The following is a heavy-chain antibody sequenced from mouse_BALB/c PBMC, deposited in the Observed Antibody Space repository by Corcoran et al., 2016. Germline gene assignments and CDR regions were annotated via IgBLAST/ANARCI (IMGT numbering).Heavy chain of an antibody. J-gene: IGHJ4*01. V-gene: IGHV5-17*01. CDR1: GFTFSSYG. CDR2: IWYDGSNK. CDR3: ARRYYDSSGYDY. Sequence: VQLVESGGGVVQPGRSLRLSCAASGFTFSSYGMHWVRQAPGKGLEWVAVIWYDGSNKYYADSVKGRFTISRDNSNNTLYLQMNSRRAEDTAVYYCARRYYDSSGYDYWGQGTLVTVSS. D-gene: IGHD1-1*01.